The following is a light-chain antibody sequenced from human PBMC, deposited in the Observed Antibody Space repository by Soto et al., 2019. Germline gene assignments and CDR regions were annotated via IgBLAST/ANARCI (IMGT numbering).Light chain of an antibody. CDR1: QDIRTE. CDR2: GAS. Sequence: AIQMTQSPSSLSASVGDRVTITCRASQDIRTEVGWYQQKPGKAPKLLIYGASTLQSGVPSRFSGSGSGTDFTLTISSLQPEDFATYYCLQDHNYPRTFGQGTKVEI. CDR3: LQDHNYPRT. J-gene: IGKJ1*01. V-gene: IGKV1-6*01.